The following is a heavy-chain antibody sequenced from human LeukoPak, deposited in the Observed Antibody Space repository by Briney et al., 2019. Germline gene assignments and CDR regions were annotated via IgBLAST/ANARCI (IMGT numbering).Heavy chain of an antibody. D-gene: IGHD6-19*01. CDR3: ALIAVAGDYYGMDV. J-gene: IGHJ6*02. Sequence: GASVKVSCKASGYTFTGYYMHWVRQAPGQGLEWMVWINPNSGGTNYAQKFQGRVTMTRDTSISTAYMELSRLRSDDTAVYYCALIAVAGDYYGMDVWGQGTTVTVSS. CDR2: INPNSGGT. CDR1: GYTFTGYY. V-gene: IGHV1-2*02.